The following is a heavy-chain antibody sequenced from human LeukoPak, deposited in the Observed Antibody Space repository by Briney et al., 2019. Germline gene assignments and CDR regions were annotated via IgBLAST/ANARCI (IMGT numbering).Heavy chain of an antibody. CDR2: ISSSGSTI. CDR1: GFTFSDYY. J-gene: IGHJ3*02. D-gene: IGHD3-10*01. CDR3: ARDPAFGAFDI. V-gene: IGHV3-11*04. Sequence: GGSLRLSCAASGFTFSDYYMSWIRQAPGKGLEWVSYISSSGSTIYYADSVKGRFTISRDNAKNSLYLHMNGLRAEDTSVYYCARDPAFGAFDIWGRGTLVTVSS.